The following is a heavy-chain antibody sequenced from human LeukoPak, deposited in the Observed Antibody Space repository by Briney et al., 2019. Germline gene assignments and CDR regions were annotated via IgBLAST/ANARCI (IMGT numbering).Heavy chain of an antibody. CDR3: ANEYSKGDV. V-gene: IGHV3-33*06. J-gene: IGHJ3*01. Sequence: GGSLRLSCAASGFTFSSYGMHWVRQAPGKGLEWVAVIWYDGSNKYYAGSVKGRFTISRDNSKNTLYLQMNSLRAEDTAIYYCANEYSKGDVWGQGTTVTVSS. CDR1: GFTFSSYG. D-gene: IGHD4-11*01. CDR2: IWYDGSNK.